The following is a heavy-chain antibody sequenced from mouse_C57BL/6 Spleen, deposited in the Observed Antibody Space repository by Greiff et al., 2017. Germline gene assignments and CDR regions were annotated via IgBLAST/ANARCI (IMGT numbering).Heavy chain of an antibody. CDR2: ISYDGSN. Sequence: EVQLVESGPGLVKPSQSLSLTCSVTGYSITSGYYWNWIRQFPGNKLEWMGYISYDGSNNYNPSLKNRISITRDTSKNQFFLKLNSVTTEDTATYYCARDYAKGYAMDYWGQGTSVTVSS. CDR3: ARDYAKGYAMDY. V-gene: IGHV3-6*01. D-gene: IGHD6-5*01. J-gene: IGHJ4*01. CDR1: GYSITSGYY.